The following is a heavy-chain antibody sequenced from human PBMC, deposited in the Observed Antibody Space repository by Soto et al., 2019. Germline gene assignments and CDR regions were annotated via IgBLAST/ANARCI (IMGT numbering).Heavy chain of an antibody. V-gene: IGHV3-11*01. Sequence: QVQLVESGGGLVKPGGSLRLSCAASGFTFSDYYMTWIRQAPGKGLEWVSYISSSGSTIYDTDSVKGRFTISRDNAKNSLHLQMNSLRAEDTAVYYCARVSSSSILRVYMDVWGKGTTVTVSS. D-gene: IGHD6-6*01. CDR2: ISSSGSTI. CDR1: GFTFSDYY. CDR3: ARVSSSSILRVYMDV. J-gene: IGHJ6*03.